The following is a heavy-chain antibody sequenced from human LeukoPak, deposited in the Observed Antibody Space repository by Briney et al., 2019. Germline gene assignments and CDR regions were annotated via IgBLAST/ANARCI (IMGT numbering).Heavy chain of an antibody. V-gene: IGHV4-34*01. J-gene: IGHJ5*02. CDR1: GGSFSGYY. CDR2: INHSGST. Sequence: PSETLSLTCAVYGGSFSGYYWSWIRQPPGKGLEWVGEINHSGSTNYNPSLKSRVTISVDTSKNQFSLKLSSVTAADTAVYYCARGDFRYSSSWPEVDWFDPWGQGTLVTFSS. CDR3: ARGDFRYSSSWPEVDWFDP. D-gene: IGHD6-13*01.